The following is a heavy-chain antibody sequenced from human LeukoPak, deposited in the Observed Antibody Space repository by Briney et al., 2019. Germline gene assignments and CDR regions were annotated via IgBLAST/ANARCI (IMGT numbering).Heavy chain of an antibody. CDR3: AKIGITMIGRGMAPLDY. D-gene: IGHD3-22*01. V-gene: IGHV3-23*01. Sequence: GGSLRLSCAASGFTFSSYAMSWVRQAPGKGLEWVSAISGSGGSTYYADSVKGRFTISRDNPKNTLYLQMNSLRAGDTAVYYCAKIGITMIGRGMAPLDYWGQGTLVTVSS. CDR1: GFTFSSYA. CDR2: ISGSGGST. J-gene: IGHJ4*02.